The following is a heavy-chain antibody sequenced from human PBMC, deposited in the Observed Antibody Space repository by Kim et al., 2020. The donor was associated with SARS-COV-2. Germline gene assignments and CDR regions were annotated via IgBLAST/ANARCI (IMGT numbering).Heavy chain of an antibody. D-gene: IGHD5-12*01. CDR1: GFTFSGHW. CDR2: IGGDVSDT. Sequence: GGSLRLSCAASGFTFSGHWMHWVRQAPGKGLVWVSGIGGDVSDTTYADSVKGRFTISRDNAKNTMYLQMISLTVEDTAVYYCTRDGPGPVDFDYWGQGTLVTVSS. CDR3: TRDGPGPVDFDY. V-gene: IGHV3-74*01. J-gene: IGHJ4*02.